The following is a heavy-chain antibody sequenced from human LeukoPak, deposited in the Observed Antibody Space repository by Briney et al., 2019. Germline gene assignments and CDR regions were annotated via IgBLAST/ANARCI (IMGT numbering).Heavy chain of an antibody. CDR3: ASGGSTYTY. V-gene: IGHV3-7*03. Sequence: GGSLRLSCAASGFTFSNYWMTWVRQAPGKGLEWVANIRQDGSENDYVDSVKGRFTIPRDNAKNSMYLQMNSLRVEDTAVYYCASGGSTYTYWGQGSLVTVSS. CDR2: IRQDGSEN. J-gene: IGHJ4*02. D-gene: IGHD2-2*02. CDR1: GFTFSNYW.